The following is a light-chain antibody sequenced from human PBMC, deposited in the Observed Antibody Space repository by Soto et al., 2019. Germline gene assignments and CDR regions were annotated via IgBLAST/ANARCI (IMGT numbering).Light chain of an antibody. CDR3: QSYDTRLSGYV. V-gene: IGLV1-40*01. Sequence: QSVLTQPPSVSGAPGQRVTISCTGSSSNIGAGYDVHWYQHLPGTAPKLLIYGNTNRPSGVPDRFSGSRSGTTASLAITGLRPDDEDDYYCQSYDTRLSGYVFATGTKVTVL. J-gene: IGLJ1*01. CDR2: GNT. CDR1: SSNIGAGYD.